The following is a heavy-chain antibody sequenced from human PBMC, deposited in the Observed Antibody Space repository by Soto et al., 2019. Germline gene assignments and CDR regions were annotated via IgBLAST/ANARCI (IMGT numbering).Heavy chain of an antibody. CDR1: GFTFSSYG. Sequence: QVQLVESGGGVVQPGRSLRLSCAASGFTFSSYGMHWVRKAPGKGLEWVAVISYDGSNKYYADSVKGRFTISRDNSKNTLYLQMNSLRAEDTAVYYCATLYYWGQGTLVTVSS. CDR3: ATLYY. D-gene: IGHD3-16*01. CDR2: ISYDGSNK. J-gene: IGHJ4*02. V-gene: IGHV3-30*03.